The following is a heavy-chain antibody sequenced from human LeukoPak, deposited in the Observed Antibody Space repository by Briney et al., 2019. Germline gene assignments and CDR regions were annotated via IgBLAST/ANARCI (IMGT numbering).Heavy chain of an antibody. CDR3: AREVISLGVAGTFDY. V-gene: IGHV3-48*04. Sequence: TGGSLRLSCAASGFTFSSYSMNWIRQAPGKGLEWVSYISSSGSTIYYADSVKGRFTISRDNAKNSLYLQMNSLRAEDTAVYYCAREVISLGVAGTFDYWGQGTLVTVSS. CDR1: GFTFSSYS. CDR2: ISSSGSTI. D-gene: IGHD6-19*01. J-gene: IGHJ4*02.